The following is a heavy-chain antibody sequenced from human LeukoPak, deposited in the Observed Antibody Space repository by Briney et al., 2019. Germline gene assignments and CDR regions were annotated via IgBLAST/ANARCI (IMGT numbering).Heavy chain of an antibody. Sequence: ASVKVSCKASGYTFIGYYMHWVRQAPGQGREWMGWINPNSGGTNYAQKFQGRVTMTRDTSISTAYMELSRLTSDDTAVYYCARDAGYCSSISCRYNWFDPWGQGTLVTVSS. D-gene: IGHD2-2*01. V-gene: IGHV1-2*02. CDR1: GYTFIGYY. CDR3: ARDAGYCSSISCRYNWFDP. CDR2: INPNSGGT. J-gene: IGHJ5*02.